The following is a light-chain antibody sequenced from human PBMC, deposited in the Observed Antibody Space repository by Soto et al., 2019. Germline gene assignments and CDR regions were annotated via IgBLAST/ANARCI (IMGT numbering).Light chain of an antibody. J-gene: IGKJ1*01. CDR1: QSVSSK. Sequence: EIVMTQSPATLSVSPGERATLSCRASQSVSSKLAWYQQKPGQAPRLLIHGASTRATGIPARFSGSGSGTEFTLTISSRQSEDFAVYYCQQYNNWWTFGQGTKVEIK. CDR3: QQYNNWWT. V-gene: IGKV3-15*01. CDR2: GAS.